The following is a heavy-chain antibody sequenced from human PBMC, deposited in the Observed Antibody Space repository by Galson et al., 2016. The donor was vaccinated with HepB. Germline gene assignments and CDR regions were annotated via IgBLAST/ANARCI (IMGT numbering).Heavy chain of an antibody. J-gene: IGHJ6*02. CDR1: GFYFSDYS. CDR3: ARERAETVAQGVIRVHRIHYYYGMDV. D-gene: IGHD3-10*01. Sequence: SLRLSCAASGFYFSDYSMNWVRPAPGKGLEWLSYISANSDSTYYADSVKGRFTISRDNAKNSLYLQMNSLRDEDTAVYYCARERAETVAQGVIRVHRIHYYYGMDVWGQGTTVTASS. CDR2: ISANSDST. V-gene: IGHV3-48*02.